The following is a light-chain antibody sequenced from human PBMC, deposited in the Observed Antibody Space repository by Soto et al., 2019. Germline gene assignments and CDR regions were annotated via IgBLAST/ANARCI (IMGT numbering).Light chain of an antibody. CDR1: QSVNNY. J-gene: IGKJ4*01. CDR2: DVS. Sequence: EIVLTQSPATLSLSPGERATLSCRASQSVNNYLAWYQQRPGQAPRLLIYDVSNRATGIPARFSGSGSGTALTLTISSLEPEDYAVYFCQQRRNWPWLTFGGGTRVEIK. V-gene: IGKV3-11*01. CDR3: QQRRNWPWLT.